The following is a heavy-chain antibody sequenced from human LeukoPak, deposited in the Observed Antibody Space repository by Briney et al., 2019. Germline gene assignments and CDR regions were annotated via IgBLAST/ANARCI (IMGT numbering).Heavy chain of an antibody. CDR3: ARDQHTGYSSSPYCFDY. CDR1: GYTFTSYY. J-gene: IGHJ4*02. V-gene: IGHV1-46*01. Sequence: GASVKVSCKASGYTFTSYYMHWVRQAPGQGLEWMGIIDPSGGSTSYAQKFQGRVTMTRDMSTSTVYMELSSLRSEDTAVYYCARDQHTGYSSSPYCFDYWGQGTLVTVSS. D-gene: IGHD6-13*01. CDR2: IDPSGGST.